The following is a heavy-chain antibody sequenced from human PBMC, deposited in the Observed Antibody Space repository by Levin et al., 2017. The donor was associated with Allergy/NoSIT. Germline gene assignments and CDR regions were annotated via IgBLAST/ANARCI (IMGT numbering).Heavy chain of an antibody. CDR1: GFTFSSYA. Sequence: GGSLRLSCAASGFTFSSYAMHWVRQAPGKGLEWVAVISYDGSNKYYADSVKGRFTISRDNSKNTLYLQMNSLRAEDTAVYYCASDGIQLWLMSKGPTRDFDYWGQGTLVTVSS. CDR3: ASDGIQLWLMSKGPTRDFDY. V-gene: IGHV3-30-3*01. J-gene: IGHJ4*02. D-gene: IGHD5-18*01. CDR2: ISYDGSNK.